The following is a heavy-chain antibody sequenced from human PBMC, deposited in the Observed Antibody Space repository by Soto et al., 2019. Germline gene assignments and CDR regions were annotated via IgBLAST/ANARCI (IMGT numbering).Heavy chain of an antibody. J-gene: IGHJ4*02. V-gene: IGHV3-23*01. CDR3: AKDNGNYGSGSFSH. CDR1: GFTFGSYA. D-gene: IGHD3-10*01. CDR2: ISGTGDSS. Sequence: EVQLLESGGGLVQPGGSLRLSCAASGFTFGSYAMSWVRQAPGKGLEWVSLISGTGDSSEYANSVKGRLPISRDYSKTTVFLQMNSLRAEDTAVYFCAKDNGNYGSGSFSHWGQGTLVTVSS.